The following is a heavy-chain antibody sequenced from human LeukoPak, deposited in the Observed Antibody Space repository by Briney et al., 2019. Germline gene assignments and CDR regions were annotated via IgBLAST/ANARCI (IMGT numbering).Heavy chain of an antibody. J-gene: IGHJ4*02. CDR3: AKTTAGYSSGRHPGWPIDD. Sequence: GRSVRLSCAAWGFTFRSYAIYGVRHAPAKGLEGVSGISGSGTDISLADPVNGRFTISREQSKHTVFLKMDRVTVEDTAVSYCAKTTAGYSSGRHPGWPIDDWGQGSLVTV. CDR1: GFTFRSYA. CDR2: ISGSGTDI. V-gene: IGHV3-23*01. D-gene: IGHD6-19*01.